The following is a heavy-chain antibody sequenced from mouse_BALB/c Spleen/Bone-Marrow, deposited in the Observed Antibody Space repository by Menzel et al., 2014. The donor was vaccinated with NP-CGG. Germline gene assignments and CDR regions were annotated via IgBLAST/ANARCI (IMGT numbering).Heavy chain of an antibody. CDR1: GFNIKDTY. J-gene: IGHJ2*01. Sequence: VQLQQSGAELVKPGASVKLSCTASGFNIKDTYMHWVKQRPEQGLEWIGRIDPANGNTKYDPKFQGKATITADTSSNTAYLQLSGLTSEDTAVYYCASYYYGHYFDYWCQGTTLTVSS. D-gene: IGHD1-1*01. CDR2: IDPANGNT. CDR3: ASYYYGHYFDY. V-gene: IGHV14-3*02.